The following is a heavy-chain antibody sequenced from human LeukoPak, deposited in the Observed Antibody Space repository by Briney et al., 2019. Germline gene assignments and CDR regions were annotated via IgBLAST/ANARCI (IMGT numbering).Heavy chain of an antibody. V-gene: IGHV3-33*01. CDR2: IWYDGSNK. CDR1: GFTFSSYG. D-gene: IGHD2-2*01. J-gene: IGHJ6*02. CDR3: ARGDCSSTSCHRGSGYYYYGMDV. Sequence: GGSLRLSCAASGFTFSSYGMHWVRQAPGKGLEWVAVIWYDGSNKYYADSVKGRFTISRDNSKNTLYLQMNSLRAEDTAVYYCARGDCSSTSCHRGSGYYYYGMDVWSQGTTVTVSS.